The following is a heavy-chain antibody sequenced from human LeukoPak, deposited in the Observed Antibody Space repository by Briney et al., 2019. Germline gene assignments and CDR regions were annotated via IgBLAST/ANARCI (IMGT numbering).Heavy chain of an antibody. Sequence: QPGGSLRLSCAASGFTFSSYWMHWVRQAPGKGLEWVSAISGSGGSTYYADSVKGRFTISRDNSKNTLYLQMNSLRAEDTAVYYCAKEFRAFTMVRGVSFDYWGQGTLVTVSS. CDR2: ISGSGGST. D-gene: IGHD3-10*01. CDR3: AKEFRAFTMVRGVSFDY. V-gene: IGHV3-23*01. CDR1: GFTFSSYW. J-gene: IGHJ4*02.